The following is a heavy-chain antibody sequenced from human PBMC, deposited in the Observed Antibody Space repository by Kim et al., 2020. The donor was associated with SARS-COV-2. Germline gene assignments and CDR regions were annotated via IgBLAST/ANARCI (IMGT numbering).Heavy chain of an antibody. J-gene: IGHJ4*02. CDR2: TYYRSKWYN. V-gene: IGHV6-1*01. D-gene: IGHD3-22*01. CDR3: ARDLITTLGIPFDY. Sequence: IRQSPSGGLEWLGRTYYRSKWYNDYAVSVKSRITINSDTSKNHFSLQLSSVTPEDTAVYYCARDLITTLGIPFDYWGQGTLITVSS.